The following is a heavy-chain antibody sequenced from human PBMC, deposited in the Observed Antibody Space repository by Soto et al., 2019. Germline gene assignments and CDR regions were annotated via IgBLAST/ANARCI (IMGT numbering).Heavy chain of an antibody. CDR1: GYTFTSYA. CDR3: ARDGPQYSSGWYYFDY. J-gene: IGHJ4*02. D-gene: IGHD6-19*01. V-gene: IGHV1-18*01. CDR2: ISAYNGNT. Sequence: ASVKVSCKASGYTFTSYAMHWVRQAPGQRNEWMGWISAYNGNTNYAQKLQGRVTMTTDTSTSTAYMELRSLRSDDTAVYYCARDGPQYSSGWYYFDYWGQGTLVTVSS.